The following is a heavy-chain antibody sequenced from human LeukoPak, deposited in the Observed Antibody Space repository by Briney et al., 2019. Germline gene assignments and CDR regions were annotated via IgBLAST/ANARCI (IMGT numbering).Heavy chain of an antibody. Sequence: ASVKVSCKASGYTFTSYAMNWVRQAAGQGLEWMGWMNPNSGKTGYAQKFQGRVTMTWNTSKNTAYVELSSLRSEDTAVYYCARERTVKAFDIWGQGTTVTVSS. CDR3: ARERTVKAFDI. CDR1: GYTFTSYA. CDR2: MNPNSGKT. D-gene: IGHD4-11*01. J-gene: IGHJ3*02. V-gene: IGHV1-8*02.